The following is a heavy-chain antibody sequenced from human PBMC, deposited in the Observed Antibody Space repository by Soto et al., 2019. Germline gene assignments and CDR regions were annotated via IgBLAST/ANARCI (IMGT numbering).Heavy chain of an antibody. CDR1: GYTFTTYG. J-gene: IGHJ4*02. V-gene: IGHV1-18*01. D-gene: IGHD2-2*01. CDR2: ISPYNDNT. CDR3: AREYCSRTSCYFPDY. Sequence: QVQLVQSGAEVKEPGASVKVSCKASGYTFTTYGISWVRQAPGQGLEWMGWISPYNDNTKYAQEVQGRVTMTTDTSTTTTYMKLTSLRSDDTALYYCAREYCSRTSCYFPDYWGQGTLVTVSS.